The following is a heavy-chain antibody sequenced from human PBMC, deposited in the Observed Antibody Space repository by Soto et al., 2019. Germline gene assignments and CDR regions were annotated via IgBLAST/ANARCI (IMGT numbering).Heavy chain of an antibody. CDR2: FDPEDGET. V-gene: IGHV1-24*01. D-gene: IGHD2-2*01. J-gene: IGHJ5*02. CDR1: GYTLTELS. CDR3: ATAPAATNWFDP. Sequence: ASVKVSCKVSGYTLTELSMHWVRQAPGKGLEWMGGFDPEDGETIYAQKFQGRVTMTEDTSTDTAYMELSSLRSEDTAVYYCATAPAATNWFDPWGQGTLVTVSS.